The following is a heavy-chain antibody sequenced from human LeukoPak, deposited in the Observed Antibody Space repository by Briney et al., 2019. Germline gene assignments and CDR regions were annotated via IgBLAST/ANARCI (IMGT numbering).Heavy chain of an antibody. CDR3: APSKPGFGPLDY. CDR1: GFPFSSYA. V-gene: IGHV3-23*01. CDR2: ISISGGTT. Sequence: GSLRLSCAASGFPFSSYAMNWVRQAPGKGLEWVSVISISGGTTFYADSVKGRFTISRDNSKNTLYLQMNSLRAEDTAVYYCAPSKPGFGPLDYWGQGTLVTVSS. D-gene: IGHD3-16*01. J-gene: IGHJ4*02.